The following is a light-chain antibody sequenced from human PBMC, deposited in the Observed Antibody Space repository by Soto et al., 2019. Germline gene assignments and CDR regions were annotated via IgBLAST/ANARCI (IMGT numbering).Light chain of an antibody. Sequence: DIQMTQSPSTLSASVGDRVTITCRASQSISTWLAWYQQKPGKVPKLLIYSASTLKSGVPSRFSGSGSGTEFTLTISGLHPDDFATYYCQQYAGNFGGGTRVEIK. CDR3: QQYAGN. J-gene: IGKJ4*01. CDR1: QSISTW. V-gene: IGKV1-5*01. CDR2: SAS.